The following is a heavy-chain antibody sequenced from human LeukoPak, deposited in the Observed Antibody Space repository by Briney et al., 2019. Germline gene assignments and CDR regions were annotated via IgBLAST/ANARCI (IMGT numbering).Heavy chain of an antibody. Sequence: ASVKVSCKASGGTFSSYAISWVRQAPGQGLEWMGGIIPIFGTANYAQKFQGRVTITADESTSTAYMELSSLRSEDTAVYYCARDEVHPHAMDVWGQGTTVTVSS. J-gene: IGHJ6*02. CDR2: IIPIFGTA. V-gene: IGHV1-69*13. CDR3: ARDEVHPHAMDV. CDR1: GGTFSSYA. D-gene: IGHD1-1*01.